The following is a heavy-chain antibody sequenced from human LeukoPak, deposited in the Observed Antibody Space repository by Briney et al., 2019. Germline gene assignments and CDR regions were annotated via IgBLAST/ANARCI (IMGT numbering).Heavy chain of an antibody. CDR1: GFTFSSYS. CDR3: AKDGVPALGYYFDY. CDR2: ISSSSSYI. V-gene: IGHV3-21*01. Sequence: GGSLRLSCAASGFTFSSYSMNWVRQAPGKGLEWVSSISSSSSYIYYADSVKGRFTISRDNAKNSLYLQMNSLRAEDTAVYYCAKDGVPALGYYFDYWGQGTLVTVSS. J-gene: IGHJ4*02. D-gene: IGHD2-2*01.